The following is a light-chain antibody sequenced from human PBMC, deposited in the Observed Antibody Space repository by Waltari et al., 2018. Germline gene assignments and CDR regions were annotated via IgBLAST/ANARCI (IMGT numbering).Light chain of an antibody. V-gene: IGLV1-47*01. CDR3: ATWDDSLSGLVV. J-gene: IGLJ2*01. CDR1: SSNIGSNS. CDR2: RKN. Sequence: QSVLTQPPSASGTPGQTVTISCSGSSSNIGSNSVSWYQQLPGTAPKLLIYRKNHRPSGVPDRFSGSKSGTSASLAISGLRSEDEADYYCATWDDSLSGLVVFGGGTKLTVL.